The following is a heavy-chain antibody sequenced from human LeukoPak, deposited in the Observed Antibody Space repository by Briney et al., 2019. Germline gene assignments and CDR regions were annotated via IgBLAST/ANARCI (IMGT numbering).Heavy chain of an antibody. Sequence: GGSLRLSCAASGFTFSHYGMSWVRQAPGKGLEWVAATSSSDAGTYHADSVRGRFTISRDNSKNTLYLQMNSLRAEDAAVYFCAKAPVTSCRGAYCYPFDSWGQGTLVTVSS. D-gene: IGHD2-21*01. CDR2: TSSSDAGT. CDR1: GFTFSHYG. J-gene: IGHJ4*02. V-gene: IGHV3-23*01. CDR3: AKAPVTSCRGAYCYPFDS.